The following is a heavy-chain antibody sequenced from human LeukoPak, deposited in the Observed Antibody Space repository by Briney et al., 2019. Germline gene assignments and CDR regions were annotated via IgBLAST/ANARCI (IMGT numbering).Heavy chain of an antibody. V-gene: IGHV3-66*01. CDR3: ARGEDYGDYFDF. CDR2: VYGGSST. D-gene: IGHD4-17*01. Sequence: GGSLRLSCAASGITVSSNYMSWVRQAPGKGLEWVPVVYGGSSTYYADSVKGRFTISRDNPKNTLYLQMNSLRAEDTAVYYCARGEDYGDYFDFWGQGTLVTVSS. CDR1: GITVSSNY. J-gene: IGHJ4*02.